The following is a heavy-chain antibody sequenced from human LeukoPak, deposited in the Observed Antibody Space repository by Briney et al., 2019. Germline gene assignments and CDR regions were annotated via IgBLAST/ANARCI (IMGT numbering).Heavy chain of an antibody. V-gene: IGHV3-30*18. Sequence: GGSLRLSCAASGFSFNSYGMHRVRQAPGKGLDWVAVISYDGSNKYYADSVKGRFTISRDNSKNTLYLQMNSLRAEDTAVYYCAKDMGLYCSSTSCYGIFDYWGQGTLVSVSS. J-gene: IGHJ4*02. D-gene: IGHD2-2*01. CDR3: AKDMGLYCSSTSCYGIFDY. CDR1: GFSFNSYG. CDR2: ISYDGSNK.